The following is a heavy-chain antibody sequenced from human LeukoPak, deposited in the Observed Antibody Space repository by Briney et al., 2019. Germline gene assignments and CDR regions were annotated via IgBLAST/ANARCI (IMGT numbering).Heavy chain of an antibody. CDR1: GGSISSADYY. J-gene: IGHJ4*02. CDR3: ARDLPALVPVY. Sequence: SETLSLTCTVSGGSISSADYYWSWIRQPPGNGLEWIGYIYYSGSTYYNPTLKSRVTISVDTSNNQFSLKLSSVTAADTAVYYCARDLPALVPVYWGQGTLVTVSS. CDR2: IYYSGST. D-gene: IGHD5-18*01. V-gene: IGHV4-30-4*01.